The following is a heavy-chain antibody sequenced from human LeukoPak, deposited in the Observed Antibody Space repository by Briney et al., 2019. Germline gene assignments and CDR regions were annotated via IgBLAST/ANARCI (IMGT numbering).Heavy chain of an antibody. CDR3: ARSRGYSGYAYDAFDI. D-gene: IGHD5-12*01. J-gene: IGHJ3*02. V-gene: IGHV4-59*01. Sequence: SETLSLTCSVSGVSINNYYWSWIREPPGRGLEWIGYVYYSGSTNYNPSLKSRVTISVDTSKNQFSLKLSSVTAADTAAYYCARSRGYSGYAYDAFDIWGQGTMVTVPS. CDR1: GVSINNYY. CDR2: VYYSGST.